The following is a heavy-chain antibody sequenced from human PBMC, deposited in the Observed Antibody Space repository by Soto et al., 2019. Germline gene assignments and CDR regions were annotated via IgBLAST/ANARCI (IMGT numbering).Heavy chain of an antibody. Sequence: ASVKVSCKASGYTFTGYYMHWVRQAPGQGLEWMGWINPNSGGTNYAQKFQGRVTMTKDMSISTAYMELSRLRSDDTAVYYCARVPFDSYSGYAYYFDYWGQGTLVTVSS. V-gene: IGHV1-2*02. CDR1: GYTFTGYY. CDR3: ARVPFDSYSGYAYYFDY. D-gene: IGHD5-12*01. CDR2: INPNSGGT. J-gene: IGHJ4*02.